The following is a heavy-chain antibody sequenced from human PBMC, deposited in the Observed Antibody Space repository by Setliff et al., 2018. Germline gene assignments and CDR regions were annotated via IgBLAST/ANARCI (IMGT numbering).Heavy chain of an antibody. CDR2: IKQDGSEK. CDR1: GFTFSSYW. J-gene: IGHJ6*03. Sequence: GGSLRLSCAASGFTFSSYWMSWVRQAPGKGLEWVANIKQDGSEKYYVDSVKGRFTISRDNAKNSLYLQMNSLRAEDTAVYYCARDGRTRYYYYYMDGWGKGTTVTVSS. V-gene: IGHV3-7*01. CDR3: ARDGRTRYYYYYMDG.